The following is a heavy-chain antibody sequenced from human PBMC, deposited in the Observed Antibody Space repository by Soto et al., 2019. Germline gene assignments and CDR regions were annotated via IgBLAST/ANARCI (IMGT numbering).Heavy chain of an antibody. D-gene: IGHD5-18*01. CDR1: GGSISSYY. V-gene: IGHV4-59*01. CDR2: IYYSGST. J-gene: IGHJ5*02. CDR3: AGAKRGYSYGFGLDP. Sequence: SETLSLTCTVSGGSISSYYWSWIRQPPGKGLEWIGYIYYSGSTNYNPSLKSRVTISVDTSKNQFALKLSSVTASDTAVYYCAGAKRGYSYGFGLDPWGQGTLVTVSS.